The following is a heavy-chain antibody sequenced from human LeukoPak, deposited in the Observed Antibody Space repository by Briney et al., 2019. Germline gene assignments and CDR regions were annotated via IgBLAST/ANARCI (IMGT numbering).Heavy chain of an antibody. CDR1: GDSVSSNSAA. CDR2: TYYGSKWYN. D-gene: IGHD1-26*01. J-gene: IGHJ4*02. V-gene: IGHV6-1*01. Sequence: SQTLSLTCDISGDSVSSNSAAWNWIRQSPSRGLEWLGRTYYGSKWYNDYAASVKSRISINPGTSKNQFSLHLNSVTPEDTAVYYCARDQGGSYYFDYWGQGTLVTVSS. CDR3: ARDQGGSYYFDY.